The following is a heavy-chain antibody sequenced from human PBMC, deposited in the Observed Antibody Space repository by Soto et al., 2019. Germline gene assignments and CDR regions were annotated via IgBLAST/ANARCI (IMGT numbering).Heavy chain of an antibody. CDR1: GYTFIGYY. Sequence: ASVKVSCKASGYTFIGYYMHWVRQAPGQGLEWMGWINPNSGGTNYAQKFQGWVTMTRDTSISTAYMELSRLRSDDTAVYYCASSYSGYDSPFDYWGQGTMVTVSS. D-gene: IGHD5-12*01. CDR3: ASSYSGYDSPFDY. J-gene: IGHJ4*02. V-gene: IGHV1-2*04. CDR2: INPNSGGT.